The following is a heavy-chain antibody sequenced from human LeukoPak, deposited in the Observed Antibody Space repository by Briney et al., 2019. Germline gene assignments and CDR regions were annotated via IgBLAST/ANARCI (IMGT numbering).Heavy chain of an antibody. Sequence: SETLSLTCTVSGYSISSGYYWGWIRQPPGKGLEWIGSIYHSGSTYYNPSHKSRVTISVDTSKNQFSLKLSSVTAADTAVYYCARVVGEIDYWGQGTLVTVSS. CDR2: IYHSGST. J-gene: IGHJ4*02. V-gene: IGHV4-38-2*02. CDR3: ARVVGEIDY. CDR1: GYSISSGYY.